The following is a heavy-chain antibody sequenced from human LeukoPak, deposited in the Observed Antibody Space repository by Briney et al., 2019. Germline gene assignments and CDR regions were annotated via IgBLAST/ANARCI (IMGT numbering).Heavy chain of an antibody. Sequence: GGSLRLSCAASGFTFSSYGMHWVRQAPGKGLEWVAVISYDGSNKYYADSVKGRFTISRDNSKNTLYLQMNSLRAEDTAVYYCAKIPLVTGGAFDIWGQGTIVTVSS. V-gene: IGHV3-30*18. CDR2: ISYDGSNK. J-gene: IGHJ3*02. CDR1: GFTFSSYG. CDR3: AKIPLVTGGAFDI. D-gene: IGHD2-21*02.